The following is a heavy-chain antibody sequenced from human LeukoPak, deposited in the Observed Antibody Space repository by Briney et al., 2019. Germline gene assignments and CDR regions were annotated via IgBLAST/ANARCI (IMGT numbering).Heavy chain of an antibody. D-gene: IGHD3-3*01. Sequence: ASETLSLTCAGSAGSISGSNCYWGWIRQPPGRWLEWIGSIYYSGSTYYNPSLKSRVTISVDTSKNQLSRKLSSMTAAETAVYHSSEAKDIEGFGVVIRGFDYWGQGTLVTVSS. CDR1: AGSISGSNCY. CDR2: IYYSGST. V-gene: IGHV4-39*01. CDR3: SEAKDIEGFGVVIRGFDY. J-gene: IGHJ4*02.